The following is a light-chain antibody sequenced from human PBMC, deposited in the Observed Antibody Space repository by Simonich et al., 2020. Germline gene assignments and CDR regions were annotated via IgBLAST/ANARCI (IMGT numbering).Light chain of an antibody. CDR2: YVS. J-gene: IGLJ3*02. CDR1: SSDVGGYNY. V-gene: IGLV2-14*03. CDR3: SSYTSSSTWV. Sequence: QSALTQPASVSGSPGQSITISCTGNSSDVGGYNYVSWYHQHQGKAPNLMIYYVSNRPSGVSNRFSGSKSGNTASLTISGLQAEDEADYYCSSYTSSSTWVFGGGTKLTVL.